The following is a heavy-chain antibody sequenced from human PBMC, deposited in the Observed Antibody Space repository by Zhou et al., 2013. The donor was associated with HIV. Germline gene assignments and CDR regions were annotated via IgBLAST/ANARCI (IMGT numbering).Heavy chain of an antibody. CDR1: GGSISSHY. CDR3: ARHDHYYYYMDV. Sequence: QVQLQESGPGLVKPSETLSLTCTVSGGSISSHYWSWIRQPPGKGLEWIGYIYYSGSTNYNPSLKSRVTISVDTSKNQFSLKVSSVTAADTAVYYCARHDHYYYYMDVWGKGTTVTVSS. V-gene: IGHV4-59*11. J-gene: IGHJ6*03. CDR2: IYYSGST. D-gene: IGHD1-1*01.